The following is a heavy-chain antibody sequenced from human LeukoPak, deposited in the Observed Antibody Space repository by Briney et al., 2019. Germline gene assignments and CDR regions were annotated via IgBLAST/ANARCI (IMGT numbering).Heavy chain of an antibody. J-gene: IGHJ3*02. CDR3: ARVYGDYREDAFDI. CDR2: INQDGSEK. CDR1: GFTFSSYW. V-gene: IGHV3-7*01. Sequence: GGSLRLSCAASGFTFSSYWMSWVRQAPGKGLEWVANINQDGSEKYYVDSVKGRFTISRDNAKNSLYLQMNSLRAEDTAVYCCARVYGDYREDAFDIWGQGTMVTVSS. D-gene: IGHD4-17*01.